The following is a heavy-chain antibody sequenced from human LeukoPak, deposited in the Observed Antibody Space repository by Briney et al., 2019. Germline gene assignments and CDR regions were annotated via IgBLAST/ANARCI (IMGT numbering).Heavy chain of an antibody. J-gene: IGHJ4*02. CDR1: GFTFSTHG. CDR3: ARDRDWAFDY. CDR2: IRNDGSDK. V-gene: IGHV3-30*02. Sequence: QTGGSLRLSCAASGFTFSTHGMHWVRQAPGRGLEWVAFIRNDGSDKYYADSVRGRFTVSRDDSENTVYLQMNSLRPEDTSIYYCARDRDWAFDYWGQGTLVTVYS. D-gene: IGHD2-21*02.